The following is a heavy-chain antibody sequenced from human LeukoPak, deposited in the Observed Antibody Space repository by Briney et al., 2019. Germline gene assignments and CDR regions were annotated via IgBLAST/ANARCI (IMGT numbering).Heavy chain of an antibody. V-gene: IGHV1-18*01. CDR2: ISAYNGNT. CDR3: ARSAVADTFSAYYFGY. D-gene: IGHD6-19*01. J-gene: IGHJ4*02. Sequence: ASVKVSCKASGYTFITYDISWVRQAPGQGLEWMGWISAYNGNTNYAQKLQGRVTMTTESSTNTAYMELRSLRSDDTAVYYCARSAVADTFSAYYFGYWGQGTLVTVSS. CDR1: GYTFITYD.